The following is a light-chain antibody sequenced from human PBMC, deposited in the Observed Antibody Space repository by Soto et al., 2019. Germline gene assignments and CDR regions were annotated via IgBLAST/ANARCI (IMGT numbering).Light chain of an antibody. Sequence: QSVLNEPAYVSWSPRHSITLGCTVSSSYVGNYNLVSWYQHHPGEAPQLIVYEGNKRPSGVSNRFSGSKSGNTASLTFSGLQAEDEADYYCCSYAGSNTYVFGTGTKVIVL. CDR2: EGN. V-gene: IGLV2-23*01. J-gene: IGLJ1*01. CDR3: CSYAGSNTYV. CDR1: SSYVGNYNL.